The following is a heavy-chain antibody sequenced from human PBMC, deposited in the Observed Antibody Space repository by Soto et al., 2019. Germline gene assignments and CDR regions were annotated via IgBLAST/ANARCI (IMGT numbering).Heavy chain of an antibody. J-gene: IGHJ4*02. D-gene: IGHD1-26*01. CDR2: INSDGSYT. Sequence: PGGSLRLSCAASGFTFSNYWRHWVRQAPGMGLVWVSRINSDGSYTSYADSVKGRFTISRDNPKSTLYLQMNSLRAEDTAIYYCARDRDFGGNEQGYWGQGTLVTVSS. CDR1: GFTFSNYW. CDR3: ARDRDFGGNEQGY. V-gene: IGHV3-74*01.